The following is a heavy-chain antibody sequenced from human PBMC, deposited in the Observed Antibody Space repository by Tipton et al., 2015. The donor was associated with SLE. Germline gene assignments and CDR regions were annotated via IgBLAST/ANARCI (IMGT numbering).Heavy chain of an antibody. D-gene: IGHD4-17*01. CDR1: GYSISSDYY. CDR2: VYHSGST. Sequence: LRLSCTVSGYSISSDYYWGWIRQPPGKGLEWIGSVYHSGSTYYNPSLKSRVTISVDTSKNQFSLRLSSVTAADTAVYFCARSTTTMNLPRFDFWGLGTLVTVSS. J-gene: IGHJ4*02. V-gene: IGHV4-38-2*02. CDR3: ARSTTTMNLPRFDF.